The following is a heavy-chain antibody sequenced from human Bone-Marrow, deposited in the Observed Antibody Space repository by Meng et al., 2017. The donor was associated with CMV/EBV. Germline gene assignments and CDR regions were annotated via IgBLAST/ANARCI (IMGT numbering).Heavy chain of an antibody. CDR1: GFTFDDYT. CDR2: IYSGGST. V-gene: IGHV3-66*02. D-gene: IGHD1-1*01. CDR3: ARDQERFGYYGMDV. J-gene: IGHJ6*01. Sequence: GGSLRLSCAASGFTFDDYTMHWVRQAPGKGLEWVSVIYSGGSTYYADSVKGRFTISRDNSKNTLYLQMNSLRAEDTAVYYCARDQERFGYYGMDVWGQGTTVTVSS.